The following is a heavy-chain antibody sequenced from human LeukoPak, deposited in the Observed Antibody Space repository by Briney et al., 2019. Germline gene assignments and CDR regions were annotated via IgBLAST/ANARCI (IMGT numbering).Heavy chain of an antibody. V-gene: IGHV1-18*01. CDR1: VGTFSSYA. D-gene: IGHD3-22*01. CDR2: ISAYNGNT. J-gene: IGHJ4*02. Sequence: ASVKVSCKASVGTFSSYAISWVRQAPGHRLEWMGWISAYNGNTNYAQNLQGRVTMTTDTSTSTAYMELRSLRSDDTAVYYCVRESGGYYGGAFDYWGQGTLVTVSS. CDR3: VRESGGYYGGAFDY.